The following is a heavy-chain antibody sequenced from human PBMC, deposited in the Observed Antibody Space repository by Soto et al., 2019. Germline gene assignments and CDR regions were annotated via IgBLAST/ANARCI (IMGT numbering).Heavy chain of an antibody. CDR3: AKERATTTAFDY. Sequence: GLSLRLSCAASGFTFSRDGMSWVRQAPGNGLEWVSLITDNGCSTYYADSVKGRFTISRDNTKTTLFLQMNSLRAADTAVYYCAKERATTTAFDYWGQGALVTVSS. CDR2: ITDNGCST. V-gene: IGHV3-23*01. D-gene: IGHD4-17*01. J-gene: IGHJ4*02. CDR1: GFTFSRDG.